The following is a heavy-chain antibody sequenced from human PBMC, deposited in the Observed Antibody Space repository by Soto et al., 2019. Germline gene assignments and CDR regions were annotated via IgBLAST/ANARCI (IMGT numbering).Heavy chain of an antibody. D-gene: IGHD3-16*02. CDR1: GFTFSSYW. CDR2: IKQDGSEK. CDR3: ARRAEGNYDYIWGSYRRTEEYYFDY. V-gene: IGHV3-7*01. J-gene: IGHJ4*02. Sequence: GGSLRLSCAASGFTFSSYWMSWVRQAPGKGLEWVANIKQDGSEKYYVDSVKGRFTISRDNAKNSLYLQMNSLRAEDTAVYYCARRAEGNYDYIWGSYRRTEEYYFDYWGQGTLVTVSS.